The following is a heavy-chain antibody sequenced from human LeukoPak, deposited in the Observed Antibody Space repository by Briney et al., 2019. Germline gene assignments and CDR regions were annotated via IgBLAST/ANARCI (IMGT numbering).Heavy chain of an antibody. D-gene: IGHD3-16*02. CDR2: INSDGSGT. CDR1: GFTFSSYV. CDR3: VRGYTIGPGGY. J-gene: IGHJ4*02. Sequence: GGSLRLSCAASGFTFSSYVMYWVRQAPGKGLVWVSRINSDGSGTTYADSVKGRFTISRDNAKDTLHLQMNSLRVEDTAVYYCVRGYTIGPGGYWGQGTLVTVSS. V-gene: IGHV3-74*03.